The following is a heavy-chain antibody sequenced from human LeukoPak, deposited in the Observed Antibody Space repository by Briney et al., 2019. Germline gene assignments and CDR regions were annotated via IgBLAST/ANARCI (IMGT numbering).Heavy chain of an antibody. CDR1: GYTFTSYD. D-gene: IGHD6-25*01. V-gene: IGHV1-8*03. CDR2: MKPNRGNT. J-gene: IGHJ5*02. CDR3: YSDIAPGERP. Sequence: GASVKVSCKASGYTFTSYDINWVRHATGQGLEWMGWMKPNRGNTGYAQKFQGRVTITRNTSISTAHMELSSLRSEDTAVYYCYSDIAPGERPWGQGTLVTVSS.